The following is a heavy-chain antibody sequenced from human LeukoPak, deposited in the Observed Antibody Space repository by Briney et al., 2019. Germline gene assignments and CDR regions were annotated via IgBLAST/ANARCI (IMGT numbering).Heavy chain of an antibody. J-gene: IGHJ5*02. CDR3: ARVLAATGWFDP. D-gene: IGHD2-15*01. CDR1: GGTFSSYA. CDR2: ITPIFGTA. V-gene: IGHV1-69*01. Sequence: ASVKVSCKASGGTFSSYAISWVRQAPGQGLEWMGGITPIFGTANYAQKFQGRATITADESTSTAYMELSSLRSEDTAVYYCARVLAATGWFDPWGQGTLVTVSS.